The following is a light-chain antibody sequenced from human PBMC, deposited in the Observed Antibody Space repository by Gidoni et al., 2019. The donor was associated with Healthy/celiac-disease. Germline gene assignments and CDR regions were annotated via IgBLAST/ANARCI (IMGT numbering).Light chain of an antibody. Sequence: EIVMTQSPATLSVSPGERATLSCRASHSVSSNLAWYQQKPGQAPRLLIYGASTRATGIPARFRGSGSGTEFTLTISSLQSEDCAVYYCQQYNNWSSITFGQGTRLEIK. J-gene: IGKJ5*01. CDR1: HSVSSN. CDR2: GAS. CDR3: QQYNNWSSIT. V-gene: IGKV3D-15*01.